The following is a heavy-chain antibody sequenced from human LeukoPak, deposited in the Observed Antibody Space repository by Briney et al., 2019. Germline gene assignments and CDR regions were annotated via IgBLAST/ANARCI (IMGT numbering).Heavy chain of an antibody. J-gene: IGHJ4*02. Sequence: RPSETLSLTCTVSGGSISSSSYYWGWIRQPPGKGLEWIGYIYYSGSTNYNPSLKSRVTISVDTSKNQFSLKLSSVTAADTAVYYCASGLRGYSYGYWGQGTLVTVSS. V-gene: IGHV4-61*05. CDR2: IYYSGST. CDR1: GGSISSSSYY. D-gene: IGHD5-18*01. CDR3: ASGLRGYSYGY.